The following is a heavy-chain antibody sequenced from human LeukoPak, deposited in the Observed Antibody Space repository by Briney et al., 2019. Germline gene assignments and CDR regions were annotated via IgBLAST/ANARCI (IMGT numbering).Heavy chain of an antibody. CDR3: ARRGAPSKFYYFDS. J-gene: IGHJ4*02. V-gene: IGHV4-59*08. Sequence: PSETLSLTCTVSGASLTTHYWAWIRQPPGEGVEWIGFVSKTGNTNYNASLKSRVNISVDTSKNTLSLTLSSLTAADTAMYFWARRGAPSKFYYFDSWGQGTLVTVSS. CDR2: VSKTGNT. D-gene: IGHD1-26*01. CDR1: GASLTTHY.